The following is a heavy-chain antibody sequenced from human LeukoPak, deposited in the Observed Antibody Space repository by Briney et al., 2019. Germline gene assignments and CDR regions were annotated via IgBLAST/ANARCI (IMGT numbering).Heavy chain of an antibody. CDR2: ISWNSGSI. CDR3: AKDRGFTMVRGVTFDY. Sequence: PGGSLRLSCAASGFTFDDYGMHWVRQAPGKGLEWVSGISWNSGSIGYADSVKGRFTISRDNAKNSLYLQMNSLRAEDTALYYCAKDRGFTMVRGVTFDYWGQGTLVTVSS. D-gene: IGHD3-10*01. CDR1: GFTFDDYG. J-gene: IGHJ4*02. V-gene: IGHV3-9*01.